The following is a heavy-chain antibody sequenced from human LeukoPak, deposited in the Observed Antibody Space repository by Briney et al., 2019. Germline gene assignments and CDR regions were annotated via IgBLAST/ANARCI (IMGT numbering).Heavy chain of an antibody. J-gene: IGHJ4*02. D-gene: IGHD6-13*01. Sequence: SETLSLTCAVYGGSFGDYFWTWIRQSPETGLEWIGHIYHSGNTEYNPSLKSRVAISVDTSKKQFALKMTSVTAADTAVYYCAARYGRLAAGGTPFDYWGEGTLVTVSS. CDR3: AARYGRLAAGGTPFDY. CDR2: IYHSGNT. CDR1: GGSFGDYF. V-gene: IGHV4-34*01.